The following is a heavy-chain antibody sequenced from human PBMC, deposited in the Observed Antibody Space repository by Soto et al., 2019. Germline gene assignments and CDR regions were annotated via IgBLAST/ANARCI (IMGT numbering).Heavy chain of an antibody. J-gene: IGHJ6*02. CDR1: WFTIENHG. D-gene: IGHD6-19*01. Sequence: PGGALRLSCAASWFTIENHGVNWVSLAPGKGLEWVLGISGIGGSTHYAISVKGRFTISRDSSKNTLFLQLNSPRDEDTAIYYCAKDRVRAVSGVHSRYGMDVWGQGTTVTVSS. V-gene: IGHV3-23*01. CDR3: AKDRVRAVSGVHSRYGMDV. CDR2: ISGIGGST.